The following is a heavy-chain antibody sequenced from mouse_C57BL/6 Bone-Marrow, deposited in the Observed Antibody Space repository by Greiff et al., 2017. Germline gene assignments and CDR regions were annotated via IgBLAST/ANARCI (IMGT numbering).Heavy chain of an antibody. Sequence: VKLQESGAELARPGASVKMSCKASGYTFTSYTMHWVKQRPGQGLEWIGYINPSSGYTKYNQKFKDKATLTADKSSSTAYMQLSSLTSEDSAVYYCARFYGNYDAMDYWGQGTSVTVSS. CDR2: INPSSGYT. CDR1: GYTFTSYT. J-gene: IGHJ4*01. D-gene: IGHD2-1*01. CDR3: ARFYGNYDAMDY. V-gene: IGHV1-4*01.